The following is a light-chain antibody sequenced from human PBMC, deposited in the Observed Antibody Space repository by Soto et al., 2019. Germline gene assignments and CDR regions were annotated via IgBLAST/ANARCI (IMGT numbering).Light chain of an antibody. CDR1: SSNIGANFD. Sequence: QSVLTQPPSVSGAPGQRVTISCTGSSSNIGANFDVGWFQHLPGSAPKVLIYEVVQRPSGVPDRFSGSKSGNTASLTVSGLQAADEADYFCKSYAGSNTYVFGSGTKVTVL. CDR2: EVV. V-gene: IGLV1-40*01. J-gene: IGLJ1*01. CDR3: KSYAGSNTYV.